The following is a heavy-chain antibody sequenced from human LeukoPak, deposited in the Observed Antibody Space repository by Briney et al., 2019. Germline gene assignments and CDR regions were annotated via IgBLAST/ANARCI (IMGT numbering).Heavy chain of an antibody. D-gene: IGHD3-22*01. J-gene: IGHJ4*02. V-gene: IGHV3-49*04. CDR1: GFTFGDYA. CDR3: SRNHPTYYYDSSGYYFDY. CDR2: IRSKAYGGTT. Sequence: GGSLRLSCTASGFTFGDYAMSWVRQAPGKGLEWVGFIRSKAYGGTTEYAASVKGRFTISRDDSKSIAYLQMNSLKTEDTAVSYCSRNHPTYYYDSSGYYFDYWGQGTLVTVSS.